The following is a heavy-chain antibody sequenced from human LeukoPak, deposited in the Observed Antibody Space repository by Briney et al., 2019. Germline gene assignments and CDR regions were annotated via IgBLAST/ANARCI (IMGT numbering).Heavy chain of an antibody. CDR2: INDRGRT. CDR3: ARDPTAVTSLPYYFDF. V-gene: IGHV4-34*01. CDR1: GGSFSGYH. D-gene: IGHD4-17*01. J-gene: IGHJ4*02. Sequence: PSDTLSLTCAVRGGSFSGYHWNWIRQSPSKGREWIGEINDRGRTNYNPSLESRVTLSVDTSKKEFSLKLSAVTAADTAVYYCARDPTAVTSLPYYFDFWGQGTLVSVSS.